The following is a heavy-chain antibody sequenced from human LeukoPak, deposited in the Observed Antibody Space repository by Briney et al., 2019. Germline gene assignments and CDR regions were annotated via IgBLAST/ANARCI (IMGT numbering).Heavy chain of an antibody. CDR3: RKVTVDDAFDI. J-gene: IGHJ3*02. D-gene: IGHD4-23*01. Sequence: GGSLRLSCAASGFTFSSYWMHWVRQAPGKGLVWVSRINSDGSSTSYADSVKGRFTISRDNAKNTLYLQMNSLRAEDTAVYYCRKVTVDDAFDIWGQGTMVTVSS. V-gene: IGHV3-74*01. CDR2: INSDGSST. CDR1: GFTFSSYW.